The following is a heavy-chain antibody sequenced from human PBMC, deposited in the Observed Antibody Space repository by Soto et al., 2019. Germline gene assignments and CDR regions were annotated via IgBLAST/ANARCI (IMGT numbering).Heavy chain of an antibody. CDR1: GFTFSSYW. CDR2: IKQDGSEK. V-gene: IGHV3-7*05. J-gene: IGHJ6*02. CDR3: ARDWRGYSYGNKGGFYYYGMDV. Sequence: GGSLRLSCAASGFTFSSYWMSWVRQAPGKGLEWVANIKQDGSEKYYVDSVKGRFTISRDNAKNSLYLQMNSLRAEDTAVYYCARDWRGYSYGNKGGFYYYGMDVWGQGTTVTVSS. D-gene: IGHD5-18*01.